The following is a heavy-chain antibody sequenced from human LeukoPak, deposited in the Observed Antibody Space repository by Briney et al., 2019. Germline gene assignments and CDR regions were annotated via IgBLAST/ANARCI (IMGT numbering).Heavy chain of an antibody. V-gene: IGHV4-39*01. CDR1: GVSISRSFYY. CDR2: IYYTGST. D-gene: IGHD4-17*01. CDR3: ARRPNLPADYGDYWRFDV. J-gene: IGHJ3*01. Sequence: SETLSLTCSISGVSISRSFYYWGWIRQPPGKRLKWIGNIYYTGSTYYNPSLKSRVSMSVDTSKNQFSLNLISVTAADTAVYFCARRPNLPADYGDYWRFDVWGQGRRVTVSS.